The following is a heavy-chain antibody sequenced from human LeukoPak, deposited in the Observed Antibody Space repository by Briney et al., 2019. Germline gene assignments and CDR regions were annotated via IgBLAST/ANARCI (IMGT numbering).Heavy chain of an antibody. J-gene: IGHJ4*02. Sequence: KTSETLSLTCTVSGYSISGGYYWGWIRQPPGKGLEWIGSIYHSGSTYYNPSLKSRVTISVDTSKNQFSLKLSSVTAADTAVYYCARDGNYYDSSGYVDYWGQGTLVTVSS. CDR2: IYHSGST. CDR3: ARDGNYYDSSGYVDY. V-gene: IGHV4-38-2*02. D-gene: IGHD3-22*01. CDR1: GYSISGGYY.